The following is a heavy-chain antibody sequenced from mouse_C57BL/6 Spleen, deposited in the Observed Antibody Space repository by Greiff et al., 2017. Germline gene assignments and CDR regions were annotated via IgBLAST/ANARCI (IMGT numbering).Heavy chain of an antibody. D-gene: IGHD1-1*01. V-gene: IGHV1-22*01. CDR3: ARKRVYYGSSNPYYYAMDY. CDR1: GFTFTDYN. J-gene: IGHJ4*01. CDR2: INPNNGGT. Sequence: EVQLQQSGPELVKPGASVKMSCKASGFTFTDYNMHWVKQSHGKSLEWIGYINPNNGGTSYNQKFKGKATLTVNKSSSTAYMELRSLTSEDSAVYYCARKRVYYGSSNPYYYAMDYWGQGTSVTVSS.